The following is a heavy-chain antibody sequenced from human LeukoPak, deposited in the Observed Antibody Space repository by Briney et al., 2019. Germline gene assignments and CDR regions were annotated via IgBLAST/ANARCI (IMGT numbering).Heavy chain of an antibody. CDR2: INPDSGGT. Sequence: ASVKVSCKASGYTFTGYYMHWVRQAPGQGLEWMGWINPDSGGTNYAQKCQGRVTMTRDTSISTAYMELSRLRSDDTAVYYCARDLRGYSYGYHYYYYIDVWGKGTTVTVSS. CDR1: GYTFTGYY. V-gene: IGHV1-2*02. CDR3: ARDLRGYSYGYHYYYYIDV. D-gene: IGHD5-18*01. J-gene: IGHJ6*03.